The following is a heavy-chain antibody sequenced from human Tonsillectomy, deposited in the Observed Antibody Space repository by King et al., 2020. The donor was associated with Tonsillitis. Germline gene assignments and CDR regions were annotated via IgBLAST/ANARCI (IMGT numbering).Heavy chain of an antibody. Sequence: QLVQSGAEVKKPGASVKVSCKASGYTFTNSGISWVRQAPGQGLEWMGWISAYNGNTKYAQKVQGRVTMTTDTSTSTAYMELRSLRSDETAVYYCARDPGGGSISDGGLMNGMDVWGQGTTVTVSS. V-gene: IGHV1-18*01. CDR3: ARDPGGGSISDGGLMNGMDV. J-gene: IGHJ6*02. CDR1: GYTFTNSG. D-gene: IGHD3-3*02. CDR2: ISAYNGNT.